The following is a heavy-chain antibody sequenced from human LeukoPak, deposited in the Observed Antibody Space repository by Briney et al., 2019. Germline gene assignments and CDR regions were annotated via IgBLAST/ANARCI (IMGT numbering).Heavy chain of an antibody. Sequence: ASVKVSCKASGYTFTSYDINWVRQATRQGLEWMGWMNPNSGNTGYAQKFQGRVTITRNTSISTAYMELSSLRSEDTAVYYCARGIALYYYYYMDVWGKGTTVTVSS. J-gene: IGHJ6*03. CDR1: GYTFTSYD. CDR2: MNPNSGNT. V-gene: IGHV1-8*03. CDR3: ARGIALYYYYYMDV.